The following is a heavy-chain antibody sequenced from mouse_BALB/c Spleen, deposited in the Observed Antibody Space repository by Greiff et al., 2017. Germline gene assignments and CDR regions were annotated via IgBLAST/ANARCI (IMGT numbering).Heavy chain of an antibody. CDR1: GYTFTSSW. CDR2: INPGNGGT. D-gene: IGHD3-3*01. CDR3: TIWGTGFAY. Sequence: QVQLQQPGAERVKPGASVRLSSKASGYTFTSSWMHWVKLRPGQGFEWIGVINPGNGGTNYNEKFKRKATLTVDKSSSTAYMQLSSLTSEDSAVYYCTIWGTGFAYWGQGTLVTVSA. V-gene: IGHV1S16*01. J-gene: IGHJ3*01.